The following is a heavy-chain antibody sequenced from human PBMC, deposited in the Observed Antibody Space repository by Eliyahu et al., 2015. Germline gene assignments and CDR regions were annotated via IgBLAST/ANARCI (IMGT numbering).Heavy chain of an antibody. D-gene: IGHD3-10*01. Sequence: QIQLVQSGREVKKPGASVKVSCKASGYTFTSFGIIWVRQAPGQGPEWLGWISXYNGNTKXAQXFQGRVXVTADTSTNTAYLELRSLRSDDTADYYCARSGSYYFDSGSYCDHWGQGTLVTVSS. CDR3: ARSGSYYFDSGSYCDH. V-gene: IGHV1-18*01. J-gene: IGHJ4*02. CDR2: ISXYNGNT. CDR1: GYTFTSFG.